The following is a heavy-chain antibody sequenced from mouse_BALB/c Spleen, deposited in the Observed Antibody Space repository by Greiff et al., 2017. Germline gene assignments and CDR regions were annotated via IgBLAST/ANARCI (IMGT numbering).Heavy chain of an antibody. J-gene: IGHJ2*01. Sequence: VQLQQSGPELVKPGASVKMSCKASGYTFTSYYIHWVKQRPGQGLEWIGWIYPGDGSTKYNEKFKGKTTLTADKSSSTAYMLLSSLTSEDSAIYFCAKGHYYGHYFDYWGQGTTLTVSS. V-gene: IGHV1S56*01. CDR2: IYPGDGST. D-gene: IGHD1-1*01. CDR3: AKGHYYGHYFDY. CDR1: GYTFTSYY.